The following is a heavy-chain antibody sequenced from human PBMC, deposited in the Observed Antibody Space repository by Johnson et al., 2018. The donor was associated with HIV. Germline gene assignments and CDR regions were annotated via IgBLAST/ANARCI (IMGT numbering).Heavy chain of an antibody. Sequence: QVQLVESGGGVVQPGRSLRLSCAASGFTFDTYGMHWVRQAPGKGLEWVAVIWYDGSNKYYADSVKGRFTISRDNSNNTLYLQMDSLRAEDTAVYYCASVPMIVVLDGAFDIWGQGTMVTVSA. D-gene: IGHD3-22*01. CDR1: GFTFDTYG. CDR2: IWYDGSNK. J-gene: IGHJ3*02. V-gene: IGHV3-33*01. CDR3: ASVPMIVVLDGAFDI.